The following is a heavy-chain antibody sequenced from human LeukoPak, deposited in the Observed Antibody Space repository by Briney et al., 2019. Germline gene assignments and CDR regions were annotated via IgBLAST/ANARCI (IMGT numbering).Heavy chain of an antibody. Sequence: GGSLRLSCAASGFTFSSYAMSWVRQAPGKGLEWVSAISGSGGSTYYADSVKGRFTISRDNSKNTLYLQMNSLRAEDTAVYYCAKDTDPYYYDSSGYPPPDYWGQGTLVTVSS. CDR3: AKDTDPYYYDSSGYPPPDY. CDR2: ISGSGGST. CDR1: GFTFSSYA. D-gene: IGHD3-22*01. V-gene: IGHV3-23*01. J-gene: IGHJ4*02.